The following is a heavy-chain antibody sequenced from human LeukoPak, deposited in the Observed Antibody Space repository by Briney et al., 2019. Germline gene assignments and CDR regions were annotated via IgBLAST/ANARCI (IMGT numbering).Heavy chain of an antibody. CDR3: ARGGIITSYAFEI. D-gene: IGHD1-26*01. CDR1: GFTFSTYA. Sequence: GGSLRLSCAASGFTFSTYAISWVRQAPGKGLEWVSCISSTSNYIFYADSARGRFTISRDNAKNSLYLQMDSLRAEDTAVYYCARGGIITSYAFEIWGQGAMVTVSS. CDR2: ISSTSNYI. J-gene: IGHJ3*02. V-gene: IGHV3-21*01.